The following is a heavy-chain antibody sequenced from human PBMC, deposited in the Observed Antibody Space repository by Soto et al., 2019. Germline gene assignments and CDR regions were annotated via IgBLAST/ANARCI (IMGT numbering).Heavy chain of an antibody. J-gene: IGHJ5*02. Sequence: QVQLQESGPGLVKPSQTLSLTCTVSGGSISSGGYYWSWIRQHPGKGLEWIGYIYYSGSTYYNPSLKSRVTISVDTSKNQFSLKLSSVTAADTAVYYCARGERGGTDIVVVPAAMTWFDPWGQGTLVTVSS. V-gene: IGHV4-31*03. CDR2: IYYSGST. D-gene: IGHD2-2*01. CDR3: ARGERGGTDIVVVPAAMTWFDP. CDR1: GGSISSGGYY.